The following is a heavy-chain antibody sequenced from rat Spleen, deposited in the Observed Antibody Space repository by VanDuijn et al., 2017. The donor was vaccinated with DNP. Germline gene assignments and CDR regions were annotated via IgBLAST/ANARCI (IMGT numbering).Heavy chain of an antibody. D-gene: IGHD1-10*01. CDR1: VSTFSDYN. Sequence: EVQLVESGGGLVQPGRSLKLSCAASVSTFSDYNMAWVRQAPKKGLEWVATIIYDGSRTYYRDSVKGRFTISRDNAKSTLYLQMDSLRSEDTATYYCATQGQLGITWFAYWGQGTLVTVSS. J-gene: IGHJ3*01. CDR2: IIYDGSRT. CDR3: ATQGQLGITWFAY. V-gene: IGHV5S10*01.